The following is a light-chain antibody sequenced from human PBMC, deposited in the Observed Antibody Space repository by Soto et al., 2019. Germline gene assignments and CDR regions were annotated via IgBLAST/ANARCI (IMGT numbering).Light chain of an antibody. CDR1: QSFRGL. CDR3: QQRHMWPIT. J-gene: IGKJ5*01. V-gene: IGKV3-11*01. CDR2: DAY. Sequence: EVLLTQSPVTLSLSPGERATLSCRASQSFRGLLAWYQQKHGQPPRLLIYDAYNRATGIPPRFSGSGSGTDFTLPLSSLEPEDSSVYYCQQRHMWPITFGQGTRLEIK.